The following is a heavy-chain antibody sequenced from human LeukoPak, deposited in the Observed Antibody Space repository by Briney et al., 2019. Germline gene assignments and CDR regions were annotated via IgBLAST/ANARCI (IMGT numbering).Heavy chain of an antibody. CDR1: NHTFSNYC. Sequence: ASVKVSCKASNHTFSNYCLRWVRQAPGQGLEWMGWISVYRSKTNYAQKFQGRITLTTDASTRTTFMELRSLRSDDTAVYYCARDNGDYNFDYWGQGTLVTVSS. CDR3: ARDNGDYNFDY. CDR2: ISVYRSKT. J-gene: IGHJ4*02. D-gene: IGHD4-17*01. V-gene: IGHV1-18*01.